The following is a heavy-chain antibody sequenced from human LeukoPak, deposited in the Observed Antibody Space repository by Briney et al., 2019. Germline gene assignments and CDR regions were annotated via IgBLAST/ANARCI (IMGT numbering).Heavy chain of an antibody. CDR2: ISAYDGNT. CDR1: GYTFSSYG. CDR3: ARDRTPLNGYYNDRSGYYYSY. D-gene: IGHD3-22*01. V-gene: IGHV1-18*01. J-gene: IGHJ4*02. Sequence: EASVKVSCKASGYTFSSYGISWVRQAPGLGLEWMGWISAYDGNTNYAQKVQSRVTMTTDTSTSTAYLELRSLRSDDTAVYYRARDRTPLNGYYNDRSGYYYSYWGQGTLVTVSS.